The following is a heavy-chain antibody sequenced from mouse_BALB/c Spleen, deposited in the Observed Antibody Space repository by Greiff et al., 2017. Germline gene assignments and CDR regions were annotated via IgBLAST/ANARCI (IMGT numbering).Heavy chain of an antibody. J-gene: IGHJ4*01. Sequence: EVQGVESGGGLVQPGGSLKLSCAASGFTFSSYGMSWVRQTPDKRLELVATINSNGGSTYYPDSVKGRFTISRDNAKNTLYLQMSSLKSEDTAMYYCARIYYGNYGAMDYWGQGTSVTVSS. CDR3: ARIYYGNYGAMDY. CDR2: INSNGGST. D-gene: IGHD2-1*01. V-gene: IGHV5-6-3*01. CDR1: GFTFSSYG.